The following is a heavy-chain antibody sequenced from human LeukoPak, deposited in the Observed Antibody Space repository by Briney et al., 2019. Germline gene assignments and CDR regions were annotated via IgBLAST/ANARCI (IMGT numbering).Heavy chain of an antibody. CDR1: GFTFSGYS. CDR2: ISSSSSYI. V-gene: IGHV3-21*01. D-gene: IGHD6-13*01. Sequence: PGGSLRLSCAASGFTFSGYSMNWVRQAPGKGLEWVSSISSSSSYIYYADSVKGRFTISRDNAKNSLYLQMNSLRAEDTAVYYCARDSYSSSWYYYYGMDVWGQGTTVTVSS. J-gene: IGHJ6*02. CDR3: ARDSYSSSWYYYYGMDV.